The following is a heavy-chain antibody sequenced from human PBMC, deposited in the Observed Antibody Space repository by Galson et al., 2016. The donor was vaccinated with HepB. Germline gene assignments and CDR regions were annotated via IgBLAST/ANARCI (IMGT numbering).Heavy chain of an antibody. CDR1: GFTFSDYA. CDR2: ISGSGDST. CDR3: VKTQGYSTGWYGMDV. J-gene: IGHJ6*02. V-gene: IGHV3-23*01. D-gene: IGHD6-19*01. Sequence: SLRLSCAASGFTFSDYAMSWVRQAPGKGLEWVSSISGSGDSTYYADAVKGRFTISRDNFKSTLSLQMNSLRAEDTAVYYCVKTQGYSTGWYGMDVWGQGTTVTVSS.